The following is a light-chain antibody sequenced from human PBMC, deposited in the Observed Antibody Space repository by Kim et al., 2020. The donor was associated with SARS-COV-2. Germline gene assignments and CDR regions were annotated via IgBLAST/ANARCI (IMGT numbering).Light chain of an antibody. V-gene: IGKV3-15*01. CDR1: QSVSSN. CDR2: GAS. Sequence: EIVMTQSPATLSLSPGERATLSCRASQSVSSNLAWYQQKPGQAPRLLIYGASTRATGIPGRFSGSGSGTEFTLTISSLQSEDFAVYYCQQYSHWPLTFGGWTKVDIK. CDR3: QQYSHWPLT. J-gene: IGKJ4*01.